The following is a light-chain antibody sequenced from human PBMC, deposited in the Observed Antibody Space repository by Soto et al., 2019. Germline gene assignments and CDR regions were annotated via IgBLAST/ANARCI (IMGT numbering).Light chain of an antibody. CDR3: SSYTTTSTPCV. V-gene: IGLV2-14*01. CDR2: EVS. CDR1: RRDVGGYNY. J-gene: IGLJ1*01. Sequence: QSALTQPASVSGSPGQSITLSCTGTRRDVGGYNYVSWYQPHPGKAPKLIIYEVSHRPSGASNHFSGYKSGNTASLTISGLQAEDEADYYCSSYTTTSTPCVFGTGTKVTVL.